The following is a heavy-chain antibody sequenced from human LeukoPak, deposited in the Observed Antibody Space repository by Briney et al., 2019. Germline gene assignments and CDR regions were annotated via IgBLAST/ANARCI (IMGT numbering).Heavy chain of an antibody. J-gene: IGHJ3*01. V-gene: IGHV3-23*01. CDR1: GFTFRRYA. Sequence: PGGSLRLSCAATGFTFRRYAVNWVRQAPGKGLEWVAGIGDRAGTTFYADSVKGRFTISRDNSQNTLYLQMNILRAEDTAVYYCSKDIRYGSGYNAFDVWGQGTTVTVSS. D-gene: IGHD3-10*01. CDR2: IGDRAGTT. CDR3: SKDIRYGSGYNAFDV.